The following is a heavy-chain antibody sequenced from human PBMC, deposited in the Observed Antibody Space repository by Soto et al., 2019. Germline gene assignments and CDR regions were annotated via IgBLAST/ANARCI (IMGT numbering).Heavy chain of an antibody. J-gene: IGHJ4*02. CDR3: AREKSGYYDY. D-gene: IGHD3-3*01. V-gene: IGHV1-8*01. Sequence: QVQLVQSGAEVKKPGASVKVSCKASGYTFTSYDINWVRQATGQGLEWMGWMNPNSGNTGYAQKFQGRVTMTRNTXXXXXXXXXXXXXXXXTAVXYCAREKSGYYDYWGQGTLVTVSS. CDR2: MNPNSGNT. CDR1: GYTFTSYD.